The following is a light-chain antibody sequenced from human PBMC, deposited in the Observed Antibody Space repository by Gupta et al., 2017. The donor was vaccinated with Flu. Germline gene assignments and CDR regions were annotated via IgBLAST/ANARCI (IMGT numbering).Light chain of an antibody. CDR2: GKD. Sequence: QKVRTTCQGDSLRRYHASCYQQKPGQAPGLVFYGKDNRPSGIPDRFSVSRSGDTASLTITGARAEEEADYYCNCRDSSGSHPVVFGGGTKLTVL. CDR3: NCRDSSGSHPVV. V-gene: IGLV3-19*01. J-gene: IGLJ2*01. CDR1: SLRRYH.